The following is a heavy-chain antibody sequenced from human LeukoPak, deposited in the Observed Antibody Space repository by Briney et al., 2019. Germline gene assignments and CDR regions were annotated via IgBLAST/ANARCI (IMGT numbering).Heavy chain of an antibody. CDR1: GGSISSSNW. D-gene: IGHD3-16*01. CDR2: IYHSGST. Sequence: PSGTLSLTCAVSGGSISSSNWWSWVRQPPGKGLEWIGEIYHSGSTNYNPSLKSRVTISVDKSKNQSSLRLSSVTAADTAVYYCARARVGSSLKGWFDPWGQGTLVTVSS. J-gene: IGHJ5*02. CDR3: ARARVGSSLKGWFDP. V-gene: IGHV4-4*02.